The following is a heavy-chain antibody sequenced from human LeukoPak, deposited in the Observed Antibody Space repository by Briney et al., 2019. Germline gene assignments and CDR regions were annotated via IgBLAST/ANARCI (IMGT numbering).Heavy chain of an antibody. CDR2: IYYSGST. D-gene: IGHD6-13*01. CDR1: GGSISSGGYY. J-gene: IGHJ5*02. V-gene: IGHV4-31*03. Sequence: SETLSLTCTVSGGSISSGGYYWSWIRQHPGKGLEWIGYIYYSGSTYYNPSLKSRVTLSVDTSKNQFSLKLSSVTAADTAVYYCARGLLRYSSSWPSGNWFDPWGQGTLVTVSS. CDR3: ARGLLRYSSSWPSGNWFDP.